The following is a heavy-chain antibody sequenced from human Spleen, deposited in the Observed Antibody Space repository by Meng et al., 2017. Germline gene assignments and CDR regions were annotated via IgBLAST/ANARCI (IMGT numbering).Heavy chain of an antibody. V-gene: IGHV4-4*02. CDR2: IYHSGST. J-gene: IGHJ5*02. D-gene: IGHD3-22*01. CDR1: GGSISSSNW. CDR3: ARGDSNGYNGRGLDP. Sequence: QWQLQASGPGLVKPSGTLSLTFAVSGGSISSSNWWSWVRQPPGKGLEWIGEIYHSGSTNYNPSLKSRVTISVDTSQNQFSLKLSSVTAADTAVYYCARGDSNGYNGRGLDPWGRGTLVTVSS.